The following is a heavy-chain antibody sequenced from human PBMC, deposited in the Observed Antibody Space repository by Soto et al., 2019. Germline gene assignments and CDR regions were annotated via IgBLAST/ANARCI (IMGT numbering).Heavy chain of an antibody. CDR1: GYTFTSYG. J-gene: IGHJ4*02. D-gene: IGHD6-19*01. CDR2: ISAYNGNT. Sequence: ASVKVSWKASGYTFTSYGISWVRQAPGQGLEWMGWISAYNGNTNYAQKLQGRVTMTTDTSTSTAYMELRSLRSDDTAVYYCARDKGVAGTWGIDYWGQGTLVTVSS. CDR3: ARDKGVAGTWGIDY. V-gene: IGHV1-18*01.